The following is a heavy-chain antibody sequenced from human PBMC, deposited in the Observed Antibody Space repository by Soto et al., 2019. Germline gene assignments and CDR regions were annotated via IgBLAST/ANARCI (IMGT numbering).Heavy chain of an antibody. CDR3: AKDSDSGGFDS. CDR2: ISYDGVNK. Sequence: QVQLVESGGGVVQPGRSLRVSCAASGFSFSSSGMHWVRQAPGKGLEWVAVISYDGVNKYYGDSVKGRFTVSRDNSKTEVFLQMNRLRPDDTAMYYCAKDSDSGGFDSWGQGTLVTVSS. V-gene: IGHV3-30*18. J-gene: IGHJ4*02. CDR1: GFSFSSSG. D-gene: IGHD2-15*01.